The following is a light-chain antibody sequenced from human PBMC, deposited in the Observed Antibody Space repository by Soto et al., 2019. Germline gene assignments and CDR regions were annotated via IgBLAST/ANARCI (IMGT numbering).Light chain of an antibody. CDR1: QSVSSY. CDR2: GAS. CDR3: QQYSYFLTWT. Sequence: EIVMTQSPATLSVSPGERATLSCRASQSVSSYLAWYQQKPGQAPRLLIYGASTRATNIPARFSGSGSGTEFTLTISSLQSEDFALYYCQQYSYFLTWTFGQGTKVEIK. J-gene: IGKJ1*01. V-gene: IGKV3-15*01.